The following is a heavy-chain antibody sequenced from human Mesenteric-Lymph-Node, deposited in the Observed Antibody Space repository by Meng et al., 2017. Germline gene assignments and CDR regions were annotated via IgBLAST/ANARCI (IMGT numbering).Heavy chain of an antibody. CDR3: ARATRRDGYNGLYYFDY. D-gene: IGHD5-24*01. CDR1: GFTFSRYT. Sequence: GESLKISCAASGFTFSRYTMNWVRQAPGKGLEWVSSISSSSSYIYYADSVKGRFTISRDNAKNSLYLQMNSLRAEDTAVYYCARATRRDGYNGLYYFDYWGQGTLVTVSS. J-gene: IGHJ4*02. V-gene: IGHV3-21*01. CDR2: ISSSSSYI.